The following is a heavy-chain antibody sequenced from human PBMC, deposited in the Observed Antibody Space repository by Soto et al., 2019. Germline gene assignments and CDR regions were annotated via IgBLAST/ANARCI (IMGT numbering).Heavy chain of an antibody. CDR1: GFTFSSYG. D-gene: IGHD3-16*01. V-gene: IGHV3-30*18. J-gene: IGHJ5*02. CDR2: ISYDGSNK. Sequence: GGSLRLSCAASGFTFSSYGMHWVRQAPGKGLEWVAVISYDGSNKYYADSVKGRFTISRDNSKNTLYLQMNSLRAEDTAVYYCAKRARASSFANWFDPWGQGTLVTVSS. CDR3: AKRARASSFANWFDP.